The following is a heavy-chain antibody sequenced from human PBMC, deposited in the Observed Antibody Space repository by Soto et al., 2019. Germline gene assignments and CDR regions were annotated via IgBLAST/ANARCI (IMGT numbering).Heavy chain of an antibody. Sequence: QITLKESGPTLVKPTQTLTLTCTFSGFSLSTGGVGVGWIRQPPGKALEWRALIYWNDDQRFSPSLKSRLTITKDASRNQVVLTMTNMDPVDTGTYYCVRDTSGWRWLPDVWGQGTSVTVSS. CDR1: GFSLSTGGVG. CDR3: VRDTSGWRWLPDV. D-gene: IGHD2-21*01. CDR2: IYWNDDQ. J-gene: IGHJ6*02. V-gene: IGHV2-5*04.